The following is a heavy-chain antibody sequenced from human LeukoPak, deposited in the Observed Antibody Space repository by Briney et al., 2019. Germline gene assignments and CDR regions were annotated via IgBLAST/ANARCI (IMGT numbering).Heavy chain of an antibody. CDR3: TGPYSSGWYGTFSI. Sequence: PSETLSLTCTVSGGSITSYYWSWIRQPPGKGLEWIGHVFHSGSTNYNPSPKSRVTISVDTSKNQFSLKLSSVTAADTAVYYCTGPYSSGWYGTFSIWGQGTMVTVSS. D-gene: IGHD6-19*01. CDR2: VFHSGST. CDR1: GGSITSYY. J-gene: IGHJ3*02. V-gene: IGHV4-59*01.